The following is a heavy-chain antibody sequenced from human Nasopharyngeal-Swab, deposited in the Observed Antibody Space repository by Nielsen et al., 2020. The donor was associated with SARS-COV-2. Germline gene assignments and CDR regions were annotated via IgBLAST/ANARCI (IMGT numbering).Heavy chain of an antibody. V-gene: IGHV5-10-1*01. J-gene: IGHJ4*02. CDR1: GYSFATYW. D-gene: IGHD1-1*01. CDR3: VGHSSTGTYAFAN. Sequence: GESLKISCKASGYSFATYWITWVRQMSGKVLEWMGRIDPSDSYSMYSPSFQGHVTFSADKSTSTAFLEWSSLKASDTAMYYCVGHSSTGTYAFANWGQGTLVTVSS. CDR2: IDPSDSYS.